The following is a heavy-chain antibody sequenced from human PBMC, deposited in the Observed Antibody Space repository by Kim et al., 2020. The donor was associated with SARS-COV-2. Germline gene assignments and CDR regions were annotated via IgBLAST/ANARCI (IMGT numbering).Heavy chain of an antibody. J-gene: IGHJ2*01. CDR2: INHSGIT. V-gene: IGHV4-34*01. CDR3: ARGHTMVRGVTRYFDL. Sequence: SETLSLTCAVYGGSFSGYYWSWIRQPPGQGMEWIGEINHSGITNYNPSLKSRVTISVDTSKNQFSLTLSFVTAADTDVYYCARGHTMVRGVTRYFDLWGRGTLVTVSS. D-gene: IGHD3-10*01. CDR1: GGSFSGYY.